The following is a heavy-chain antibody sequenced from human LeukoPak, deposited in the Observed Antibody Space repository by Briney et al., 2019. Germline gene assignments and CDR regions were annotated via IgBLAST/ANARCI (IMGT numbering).Heavy chain of an antibody. V-gene: IGHV3-23*01. CDR3: PKRPAVLFPFDY. CDR1: GFTFSSYA. Sequence: PGGSLRLSCAASGFTFSSYAMSWVRQAPGKGLEWVSTISGNGVTTNYADAVKGRFTISRDNSRDTLDLHMNSLRAEDTAIYYCPKRPAVLFPFDYWGPGALVTVSS. J-gene: IGHJ4*02. CDR2: ISGNGVTT. D-gene: IGHD2-2*01.